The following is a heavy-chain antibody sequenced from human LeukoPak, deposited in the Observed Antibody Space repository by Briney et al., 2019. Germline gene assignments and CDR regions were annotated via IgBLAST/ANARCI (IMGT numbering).Heavy chain of an antibody. CDR1: GGSISSYY. D-gene: IGHD6-19*01. CDR3: ARDALDSSGWFYHGMDV. J-gene: IGHJ6*02. CDR2: FYTGGST. Sequence: SETLSLTCTVSGGSISSYYWNWIRQSAGRGLEWIGRFYTGGSTNYNPSLKSRVTMSVDTSKNQFSLKLTSVIAADSAVYYCARDALDSSGWFYHGMDVWGQGTTVTVSS. V-gene: IGHV4-4*07.